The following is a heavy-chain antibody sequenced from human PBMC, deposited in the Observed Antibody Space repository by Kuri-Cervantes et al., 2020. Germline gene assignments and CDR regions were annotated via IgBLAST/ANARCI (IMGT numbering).Heavy chain of an antibody. CDR2: ISSSSSTI. CDR3: AKDTYSGYDWVFDY. D-gene: IGHD5-12*01. CDR1: GFTFSSYS. Sequence: GGSLRLSCAASGFTFSSYSMNWVRQAPGKGLEWVSYISSSSSTIYYADSVKGRFTISRDNAKNSLYLQMNSLRAEDTALYYCAKDTYSGYDWVFDYWGQGTLVTVSS. V-gene: IGHV3-48*01. J-gene: IGHJ4*02.